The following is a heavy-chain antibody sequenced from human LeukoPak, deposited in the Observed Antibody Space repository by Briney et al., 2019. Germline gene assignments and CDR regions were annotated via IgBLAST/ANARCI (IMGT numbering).Heavy chain of an antibody. CDR1: GFTFSSYN. V-gene: IGHV3-21*04. CDR3: AKGPVVTFDI. J-gene: IGHJ3*02. D-gene: IGHD2-15*01. CDR2: ISSSDSYI. Sequence: PGGSLRLSCAASGFTFSSYNMNWVRQAPGKGLEWVSSISSSDSYIYYADSVKGRFTISRDNAKNSLFLQMNSLRAEDTAVYYCAKGPVVTFDIWGQGTMVTVSS.